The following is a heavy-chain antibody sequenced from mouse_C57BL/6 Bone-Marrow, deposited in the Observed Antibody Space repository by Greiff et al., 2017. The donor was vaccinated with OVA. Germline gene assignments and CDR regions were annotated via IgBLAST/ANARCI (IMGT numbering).Heavy chain of an antibody. Sequence: QVHVKQSGAELVKPGASVKMSCKASGYTFTSYWITWVKQRPGQGLEWIGDIYPGSGSTNYNEKFKSKATLTVDTSSSTAYMQLSSLTSEDSAVYYCARYYFDYWGQGTTLTVSS. J-gene: IGHJ2*01. V-gene: IGHV1-55*01. CDR1: GYTFTSYW. CDR3: ARYYFDY. CDR2: IYPGSGST.